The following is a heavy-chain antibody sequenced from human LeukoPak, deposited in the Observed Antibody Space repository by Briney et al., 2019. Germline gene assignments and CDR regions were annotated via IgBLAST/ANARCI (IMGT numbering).Heavy chain of an antibody. Sequence: GGSLRLSCAASGFSFNDYGMSWVRQAPGQGPEWVSGITWNGGSTDYAASVKGRFTISRNNARNSLYLQMNSLTAEDTAVYYCARDPYSGAYGNTYYYYMDVWGKGTTVTISS. D-gene: IGHD1-26*01. CDR3: ARDPYSGAYGNTYYYYMDV. CDR1: GFSFNDYG. J-gene: IGHJ6*03. V-gene: IGHV3-20*04. CDR2: ITWNGGST.